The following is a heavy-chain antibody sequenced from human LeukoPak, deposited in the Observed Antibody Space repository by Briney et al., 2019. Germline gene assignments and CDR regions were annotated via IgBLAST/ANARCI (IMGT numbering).Heavy chain of an antibody. CDR2: ISAGGSAI. CDR1: EFSFSSYD. D-gene: IGHD3-10*01. V-gene: IGHV3-48*01. Sequence: PGGSLRLSCAASEFSFSSYDMNWVRQAPGKGLEWVSFISAGGSAIYYADSVEGRFTISRDNSKNTLYLQMNSLRAEDTAVYYCARDGYGGFYGSGPLDYWGQGTLVTVSS. J-gene: IGHJ4*02. CDR3: ARDGYGGFYGSGPLDY.